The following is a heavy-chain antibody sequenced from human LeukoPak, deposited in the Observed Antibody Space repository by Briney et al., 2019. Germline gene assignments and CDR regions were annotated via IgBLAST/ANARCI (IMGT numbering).Heavy chain of an antibody. Sequence: GGSLRLSCAASGFTFDDYAMHWVRRTPGKGLEWVSGIGWNSGSIGYADSVKGRFTISRDNAKHSLYLQMNSLRAEDTASYYCAKEMYYDILTGYPQYTMHVWGQGTTVNVSS. CDR2: IGWNSGSI. CDR1: GFTFDDYA. J-gene: IGHJ6*02. V-gene: IGHV3-9*01. CDR3: AKEMYYDILTGYPQYTMHV. D-gene: IGHD3-9*01.